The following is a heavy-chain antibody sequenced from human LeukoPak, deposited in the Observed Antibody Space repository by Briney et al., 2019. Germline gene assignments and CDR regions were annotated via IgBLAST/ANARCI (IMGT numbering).Heavy chain of an antibody. CDR2: ISSSGSTI. Sequence: GGSLRLSCAASGFTFSSYEMNWVRQAPGKGLEWVSYISSSGSTIYYADSVKGRFTISRDNAKNSLYLQMNSLRAEDTAVYYCVRDHSGWSLDPWGQGTLVTVSS. CDR3: VRDHSGWSLDP. D-gene: IGHD6-19*01. J-gene: IGHJ5*02. V-gene: IGHV3-48*03. CDR1: GFTFSSYE.